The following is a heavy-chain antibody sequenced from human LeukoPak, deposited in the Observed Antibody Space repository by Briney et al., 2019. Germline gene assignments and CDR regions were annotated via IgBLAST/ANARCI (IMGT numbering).Heavy chain of an antibody. V-gene: IGHV3-48*01. J-gene: IGHJ6*03. CDR2: ISSSSSTI. Sequence: PVGSPRLSCGASGFTFSTYSMNWVRQAPGKGLEWVSYISSSSSTIYYADSVKGRFTVSRDNVKISLYLQMNSLRAEDTAVYYCTKGGPYYFYYMDVWGRGTTVPVS. CDR3: TKGGPYYFYYMDV. CDR1: GFTFSTYS.